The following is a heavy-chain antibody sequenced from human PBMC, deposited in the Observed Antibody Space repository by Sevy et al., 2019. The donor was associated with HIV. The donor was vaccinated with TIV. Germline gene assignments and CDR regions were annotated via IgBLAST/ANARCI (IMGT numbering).Heavy chain of an antibody. Sequence: SETLSLTCTVSSGSITSYCWNWIRQRPGKGLEWIGHVFHTGDSNYNPSLKSRITISLATSKNQFSLNLSSLTAADTATYYCARSRAHPRDSDDGFATWGRGTMVTVSS. D-gene: IGHD2-21*01. V-gene: IGHV4-59*01. CDR2: VFHTGDS. CDR3: ARSRAHPRDSDDGFAT. CDR1: SGSITSYC. J-gene: IGHJ3*02.